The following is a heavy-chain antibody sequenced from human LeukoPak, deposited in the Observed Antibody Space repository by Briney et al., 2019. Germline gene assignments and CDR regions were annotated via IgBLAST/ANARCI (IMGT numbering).Heavy chain of an antibody. CDR3: ARDRGLLPRYFDL. CDR2: ISSSSSYI. D-gene: IGHD2-15*01. J-gene: IGHJ2*01. Sequence: GGSLRLSCAASGFTFSSYGMHWVRQAPGKGLEWVSSISSSSSYIYYADSVKGRFTISRDNAKNSLYLQMNSLRAEDTAVYYCARDRGLLPRYFDLWGRGTLVTVSS. CDR1: GFTFSSYG. V-gene: IGHV3-21*01.